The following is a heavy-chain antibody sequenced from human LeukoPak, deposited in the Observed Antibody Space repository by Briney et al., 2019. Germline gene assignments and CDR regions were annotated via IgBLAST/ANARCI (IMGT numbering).Heavy chain of an antibody. CDR3: ARERQYSSSNYFDY. Sequence: GGSLRLSCAASGFTFSSYSMNWVRQAPGKGLEWVSFISSSSSYIYYADSVKGRFTISRDNAKNSLYLQMNSLRAEDTAVYYCARERQYSSSNYFDYWGQGTLVTVSS. V-gene: IGHV3-21*01. CDR1: GFTFSSYS. J-gene: IGHJ4*02. D-gene: IGHD6-6*01. CDR2: ISSSSSYI.